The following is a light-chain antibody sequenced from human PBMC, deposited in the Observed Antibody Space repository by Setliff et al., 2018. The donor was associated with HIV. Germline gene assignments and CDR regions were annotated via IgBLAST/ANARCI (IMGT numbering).Light chain of an antibody. CDR1: SSNIGAGYD. CDR3: SAWDDSLTASYV. CDR2: ANS. V-gene: IGLV1-40*01. J-gene: IGLJ1*01. Sequence: QSVLAQPPSVSGAPGQKVTISCTGSSSNIGAGYDVHWYQQLPRTAPKLLIYANSNRPSGVPDRFSGSKSGTSASLAITGLQAEDEADYYCSAWDDSLTASYVFGSGTKVTVL.